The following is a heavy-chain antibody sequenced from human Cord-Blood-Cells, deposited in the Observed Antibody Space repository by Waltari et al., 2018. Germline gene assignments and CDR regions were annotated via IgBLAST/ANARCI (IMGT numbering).Heavy chain of an antibody. Sequence: QVQLVQSGAEVKKPGSPVKVSCKDSGGTFSSYAISWVRQAPGQGLEWMGGTIPIFGTANYAQKFQGRVTITADESTSTAYMELSSLRSEDTAVYYCARSMSGYDSSGYFFDYWGQGTLVTVSS. CDR1: GGTFSSYA. CDR3: ARSMSGYDSSGYFFDY. J-gene: IGHJ4*02. D-gene: IGHD3-22*01. V-gene: IGHV1-69*01. CDR2: TIPIFGTA.